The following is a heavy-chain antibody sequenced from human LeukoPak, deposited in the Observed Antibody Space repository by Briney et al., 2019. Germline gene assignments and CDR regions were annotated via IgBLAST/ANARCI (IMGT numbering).Heavy chain of an antibody. CDR1: GFTFSSYA. Sequence: GGSLRLSCAASGFTFSSYAMSWVRQAPGKGLEWVSAISGSGGSTYYADSVKGRFTISRDNSKNTLYLQMNSLRAEDTAVYYCARQDYDFWSGSPNWFDPWGQGTLVTVSS. CDR3: ARQDYDFWSGSPNWFDP. CDR2: ISGSGGST. J-gene: IGHJ5*02. V-gene: IGHV3-23*01. D-gene: IGHD3-3*01.